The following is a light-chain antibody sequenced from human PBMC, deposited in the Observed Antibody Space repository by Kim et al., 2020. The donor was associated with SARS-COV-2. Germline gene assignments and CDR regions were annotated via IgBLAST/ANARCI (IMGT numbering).Light chain of an antibody. CDR3: QQSYDTPWT. CDR2: PTS. V-gene: IGKV1-39*01. CDR1: QSVTTY. J-gene: IGKJ1*01. Sequence: ASVEDRVPITCRASQSVTTYLNGYQHKPGKAPKLLISPTSTLHSGVPSRFSGSGSGTDFTLTISSLQPEDFATYYCQQSYDTPWTFGQGTKVDIK.